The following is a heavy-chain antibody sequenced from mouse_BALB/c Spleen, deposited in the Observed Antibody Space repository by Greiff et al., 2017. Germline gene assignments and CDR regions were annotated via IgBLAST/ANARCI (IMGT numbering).Heavy chain of an antibody. CDR1: GFTFSSFG. J-gene: IGHJ4*01. CDR3: ARRLRLYAMDY. V-gene: IGHV5-17*02. CDR2: ISSGSSTI. Sequence: EVQVVESGGGLVQPGGSRKLSCAASGFTFSSFGMHWVRQAPEKGLEWVAYISSGSSTIDYADTVKGRFTISRDNPKNTLFLQMTSLRSEDTAMYYCARRLRLYAMDYWGQGTSVTVSS. D-gene: IGHD1-2*01.